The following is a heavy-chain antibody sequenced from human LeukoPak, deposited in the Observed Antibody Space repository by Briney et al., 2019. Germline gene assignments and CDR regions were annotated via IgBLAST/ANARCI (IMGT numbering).Heavy chain of an antibody. D-gene: IGHD3-10*01. CDR3: ARVASGSSYRPFDC. CDR1: GYTFTGYY. CDR2: INPNSGGT. J-gene: IGHJ4*02. V-gene: IGHV1-2*02. Sequence: ASVKVSCKASGYTFTGYYMHWVRQAPGQGLEWMGWINPNSGGTNYAQKFQGRVTMTRDTSISTAYMELSRLRSDDTAVYYCARVASGSSYRPFDCWGQGTLVTVSS.